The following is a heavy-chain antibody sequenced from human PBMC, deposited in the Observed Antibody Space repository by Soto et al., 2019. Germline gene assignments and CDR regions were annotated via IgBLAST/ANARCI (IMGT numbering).Heavy chain of an antibody. D-gene: IGHD2-8*01. J-gene: IGHJ4*02. Sequence: QVQLVQSGAEVKKPGASVKVSCKASGYTFTSYGISWVRQAPGQGLEWMGWISAYNGNTNYAQKLQGRVTITTDTSTSTAYRELSSLRSDDTAVYYCAREEPPKYCTNGVCETYWGQGTLVTVSS. CDR2: ISAYNGNT. CDR1: GYTFTSYG. V-gene: IGHV1-18*01. CDR3: AREEPPKYCTNGVCETY.